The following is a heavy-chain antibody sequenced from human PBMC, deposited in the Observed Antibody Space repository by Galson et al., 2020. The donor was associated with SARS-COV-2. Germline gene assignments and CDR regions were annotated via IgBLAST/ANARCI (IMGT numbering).Heavy chain of an antibody. CDR3: AHICVSPWGWFGECYGMDV. D-gene: IGHD3-10*01. Sequence: SGPTLVKPTQTLTLTCTFSGFSLSTSGVGVGWIRQPPGKALEWLALIYWDDDKRYSPSLKSRLTITKDTSKNQVVLTMTNMDPVDTATYYCAHICVSPWGWFGECYGMDVWGQGTTVTVSS. J-gene: IGHJ6*02. V-gene: IGHV2-5*02. CDR1: GFSLSTSGVG. CDR2: IYWDDDK.